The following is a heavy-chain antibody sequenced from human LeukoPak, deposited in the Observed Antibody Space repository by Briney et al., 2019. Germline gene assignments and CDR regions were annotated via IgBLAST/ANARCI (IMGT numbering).Heavy chain of an antibody. CDR2: IYYSGST. CDR3: ARGGRTDTAMARGEYYYMDV. V-gene: IGHV4-39*07. J-gene: IGHJ6*03. Sequence: DPSETLSLTCTVSGGSISSSSYYWGWIRQPPGKGLEWIGSIYYSGSTYYNPSLKSRVTISVDTSKNQFSLKLSSVTAADTAVYYCARGGRTDTAMARGEYYYMDVWGKGTTVTISS. CDR1: GGSISSSSYY. D-gene: IGHD5-18*01.